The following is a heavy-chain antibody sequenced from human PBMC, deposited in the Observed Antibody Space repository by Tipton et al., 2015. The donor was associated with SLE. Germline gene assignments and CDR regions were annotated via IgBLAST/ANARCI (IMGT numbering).Heavy chain of an antibody. D-gene: IGHD5-12*01. CDR2: LYTSGST. Sequence: TLSLTCTVSGGSISNHHWGWIRQSAGNRLEWIGRLYTSGSTNYNPSLQRRVTMSVDTSKNQFSLMLNSVTAADTAVYYCATNGHGETYEFFTEYLRHWGQGTLVTVSS. CDR3: ATNGHGETYEFFTEYLRH. J-gene: IGHJ1*01. V-gene: IGHV4-4*07. CDR1: GGSISNHH.